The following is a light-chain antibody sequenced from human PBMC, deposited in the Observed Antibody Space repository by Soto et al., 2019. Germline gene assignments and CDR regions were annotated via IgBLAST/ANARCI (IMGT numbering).Light chain of an antibody. CDR2: GAX. J-gene: IGKJ1*01. Sequence: EIVLTQSPGTLSLSTGERATISXRARKSFSISYLAWYQQKPGHAPRLXXXGAXSRGTGIPDRFSGSGSGTDFTLTISRLEPEDFAVYYCQQYGSSPTRTFGQGTKVDIK. V-gene: IGKV3-20*01. CDR1: KSFSISY. CDR3: QQYGSSPTRT.